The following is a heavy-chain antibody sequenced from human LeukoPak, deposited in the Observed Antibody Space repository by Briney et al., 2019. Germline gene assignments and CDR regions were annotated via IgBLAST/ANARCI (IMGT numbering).Heavy chain of an antibody. D-gene: IGHD3-10*01. CDR2: INHRGST. CDR1: GGSFSGYY. V-gene: IGHV4-34*01. Sequence: SETLSLTCAVYGGSFSGYYWSWIRQPPGKGLEWMGEINHRGSTNYNPSLKSRATISVDTSKNQFSLKLSSVTAADRAVYYCARGLPRRVLGVLNNWFDPWGQGTLGTVSS. J-gene: IGHJ5*02. CDR3: ARGLPRRVLGVLNNWFDP.